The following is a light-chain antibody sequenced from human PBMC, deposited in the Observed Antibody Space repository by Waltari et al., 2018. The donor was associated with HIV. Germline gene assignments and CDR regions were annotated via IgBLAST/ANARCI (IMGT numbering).Light chain of an antibody. CDR2: DNN. V-gene: IGLV1-51*01. CDR3: ATWDRSLSRVI. CDR1: SSHIGNNF. J-gene: IGLJ2*01. Sequence: QSVLTQPPSVSAAPRQKVTIYCSGTSSHIGNNFVSWYQQLPGTAPKRLIYDNNKRPSGIPVRFSGSKSGTSATLGITGLQTGDEADYFCATWDRSLSRVIFGGGTRLTVL.